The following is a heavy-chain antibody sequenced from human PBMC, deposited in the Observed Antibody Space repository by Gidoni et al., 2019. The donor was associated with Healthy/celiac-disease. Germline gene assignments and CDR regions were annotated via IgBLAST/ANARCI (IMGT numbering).Heavy chain of an antibody. J-gene: IGHJ4*02. CDR3: AKGGYGDYLPIDY. Sequence: QVQLVESGGGVVQPGRSLRLSCAASGFTFSSYGMHWVRQAPGKGLEGVAVISYDGSNKYYADSVKGRFTISRDNSKNTLYLQMNSLRAEDTAVYYCAKGGYGDYLPIDYWGQGTLVTVSS. CDR1: GFTFSSYG. D-gene: IGHD4-17*01. CDR2: ISYDGSNK. V-gene: IGHV3-30*18.